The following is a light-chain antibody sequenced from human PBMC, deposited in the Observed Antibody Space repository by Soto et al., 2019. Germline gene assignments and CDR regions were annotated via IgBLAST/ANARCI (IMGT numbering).Light chain of an antibody. CDR3: QQGYTTPLT. V-gene: IGKV1-39*01. Sequence: DIQMTQSPSSLSASVGDTVTITFRASQSIRSRLNWYQQKPGKAPKLLIYDATSLESGVPSRFSGGGSVTDFTLTVSSLRPEDVATYYCQQGYTTPLTFGQGTKVDI. CDR1: QSIRSR. CDR2: DAT. J-gene: IGKJ1*01.